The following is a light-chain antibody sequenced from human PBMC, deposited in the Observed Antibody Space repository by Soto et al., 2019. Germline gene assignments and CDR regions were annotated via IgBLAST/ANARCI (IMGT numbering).Light chain of an antibody. CDR1: QSISDT. CDR3: QQYNNWPWT. Sequence: TKSLATLSVYPGGRATLSCMASQSISDTLAWYQQKPGQAPRLLIHGASTRATGFPARFSGSGSGTDFTLTISSLQSEDFAVYYCQQYNNWPWTFCQVTMV. V-gene: IGKV3-15*01. J-gene: IGKJ1*01. CDR2: GAS.